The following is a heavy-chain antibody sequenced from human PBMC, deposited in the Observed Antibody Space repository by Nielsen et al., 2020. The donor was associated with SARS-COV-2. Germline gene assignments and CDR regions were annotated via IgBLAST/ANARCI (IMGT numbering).Heavy chain of an antibody. CDR1: GGSISSSNW. V-gene: IGHV4-4*02. D-gene: IGHD2/OR15-2a*01. J-gene: IGHJ4*02. CDR2: IYHSGST. CDR3: ARMIGYSTSSDS. Sequence: SETLSLTCAVSGGSISSSNWWSWVRQPPGKGLEWIGEIYHSGSTNYNPSLKSRVTISVDKSNNQFSLKLTSVTAADTAVYYCARMIGYSTSSDSWGQGTLVTVSS.